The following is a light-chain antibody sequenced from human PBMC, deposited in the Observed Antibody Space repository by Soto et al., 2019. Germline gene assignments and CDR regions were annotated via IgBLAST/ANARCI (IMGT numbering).Light chain of an antibody. CDR2: DAS. Sequence: EIVLTQSPATLSSSPGERATLSCRASQSISSTYLTWYYQRPGQAPRLLIYDASRRATGIPDRFSGSGSGTDFSLTISRLEPEDFAVYYCQHYDSARWTFGLGTKVDIK. V-gene: IGKV3-20*01. CDR3: QHYDSARWT. J-gene: IGKJ1*01. CDR1: QSISSTY.